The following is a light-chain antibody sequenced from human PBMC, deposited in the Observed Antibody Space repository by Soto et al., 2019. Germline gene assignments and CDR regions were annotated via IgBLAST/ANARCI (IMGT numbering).Light chain of an antibody. CDR2: RND. CDR3: ATRDDGMSGDWV. CDR1: SSNMGRNY. Sequence: QSVLTQPPSVSGTPGQRVTISCSGISSNMGRNYVYWYQHFPGTAPQLLIYRNDQRPSGVPDRFSGSRSDTSASLAISGLRSEDETDYYCATRDDGMSGDWVFGGGTKLTVL. V-gene: IGLV1-47*01. J-gene: IGLJ3*02.